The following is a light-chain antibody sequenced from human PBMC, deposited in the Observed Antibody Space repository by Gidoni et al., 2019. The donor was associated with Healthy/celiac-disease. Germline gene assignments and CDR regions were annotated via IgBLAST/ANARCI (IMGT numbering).Light chain of an antibody. V-gene: IGKV3D-15*01. CDR2: GAS. Sequence: EIVMTQSPATLSVSPGESATLSCRASQSVSSNLAWYQQKPGQAPRLLIYGASIRATGIPARFSGSGSGTEFTLTISSLQSEDFAVYYCQQYNNWPLAFGQGTKVEIK. J-gene: IGKJ1*01. CDR3: QQYNNWPLA. CDR1: QSVSSN.